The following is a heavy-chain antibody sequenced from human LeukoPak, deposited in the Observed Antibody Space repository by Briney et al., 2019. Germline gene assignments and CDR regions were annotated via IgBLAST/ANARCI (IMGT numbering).Heavy chain of an antibody. V-gene: IGHV4-61*01. J-gene: IGHJ4*02. CDR3: AGDSYGTDY. Sequence: PSETLSLTCTVSGGSVSSGSYYWSWIRQPPGKGLEWIGYIYYSGSTNYNPSLKSRVTISVDTSKNQFSLKLSSVTAADTAVYYCAGDSYGTDYWGQGTLVTVSS. CDR2: IYYSGST. D-gene: IGHD5-18*01. CDR1: GGSVSSGSYY.